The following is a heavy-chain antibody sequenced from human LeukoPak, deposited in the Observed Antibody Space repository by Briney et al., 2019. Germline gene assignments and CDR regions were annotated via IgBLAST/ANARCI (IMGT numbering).Heavy chain of an antibody. V-gene: IGHV3-53*01. Sequence: GGSLRLSCAASGFTVSGMYMNWVRQAPGKGLEWVSVIYRGGSTYYADSVKGRFTISRDNSKNTLYLQMKSLRAEDTAVYYGARDTAMAPYYYGMDFWGQGTTVTVSS. CDR3: ARDTAMAPYYYGMDF. CDR2: IYRGGST. J-gene: IGHJ6*02. D-gene: IGHD5-18*01. CDR1: GFTVSGMY.